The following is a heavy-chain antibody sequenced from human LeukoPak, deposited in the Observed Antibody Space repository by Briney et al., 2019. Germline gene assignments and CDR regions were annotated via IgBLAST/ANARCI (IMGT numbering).Heavy chain of an antibody. V-gene: IGHV4-4*09. Sequence: SETLSLTCTVSGGSISSYYWSWIRQPPGKGLEWIGYIYTSGSTNYNPSLKSRVTISVDTSKNQFSLKLSSVTAADTAVYYCARYTVTTFFDYWGQGTLVTVSS. CDR3: ARYTVTTFFDY. CDR2: IYTSGST. CDR1: GGSISSYY. D-gene: IGHD4-11*01. J-gene: IGHJ4*02.